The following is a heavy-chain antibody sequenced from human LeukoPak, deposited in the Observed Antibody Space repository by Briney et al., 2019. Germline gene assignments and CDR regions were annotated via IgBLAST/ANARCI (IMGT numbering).Heavy chain of an antibody. Sequence: PSETLSLTCIVSGYSISSSYYWSWIRQPPGKGLEWIGYIYYSGSTNYNPSLKSRVTISVDTSKNQFSLKLSSVTAADTAVYYCARDWGVSARPGYMDVWGKGTTVTVSS. CDR2: IYYSGST. V-gene: IGHV4-61*01. CDR3: ARDWGVSARPGYMDV. D-gene: IGHD6-6*01. CDR1: GYSISSSYY. J-gene: IGHJ6*03.